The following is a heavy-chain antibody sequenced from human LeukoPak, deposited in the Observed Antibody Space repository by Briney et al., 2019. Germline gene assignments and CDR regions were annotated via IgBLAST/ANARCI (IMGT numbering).Heavy chain of an antibody. J-gene: IGHJ4*02. CDR1: GFSFSDHY. Sequence: PGGSLRLSCAASGFSFSDHYMSWIRQAPGKGLEWISYISTSAEKIYYTDSVKGRYTISRDNAKNSLYLQMNSLRAEDTAVYYCARGVAVAGTGFDYWGQGTLVTVSS. CDR3: ARGVAVAGTGFDY. CDR2: ISTSAEKI. V-gene: IGHV3-11*04. D-gene: IGHD6-19*01.